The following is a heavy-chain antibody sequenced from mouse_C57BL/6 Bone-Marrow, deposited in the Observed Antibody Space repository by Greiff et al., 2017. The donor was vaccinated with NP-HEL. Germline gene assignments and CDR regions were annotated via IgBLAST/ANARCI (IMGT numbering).Heavy chain of an antibody. CDR2: INPSTGGT. CDR3: ARGDYYYAMDY. Sequence: VQLQQSGPELVKPGASVKISCKASGYSFTGYYMNWVKQSPEKSLEWIGEINPSTGGTTYNQKFKAKATLTVDKSSSTAYMQLKSLTSEDSAVYYCARGDYYYAMDYWGQGTSVTVSS. J-gene: IGHJ4*01. CDR1: GYSFTGYY. V-gene: IGHV1-42*01.